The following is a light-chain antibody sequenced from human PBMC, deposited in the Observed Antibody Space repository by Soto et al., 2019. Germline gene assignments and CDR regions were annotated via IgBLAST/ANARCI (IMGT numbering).Light chain of an antibody. CDR1: QSVSSH. V-gene: IGKV3-11*01. CDR2: GAS. J-gene: IGKJ4*01. Sequence: EIVMTQSPATLSVSPGEKATLSCRASQSVSSHLAWYQQKPGQAPSLLIYGASTRATGTPARFSGSGSGTDFTLTISSLEPEDFAVYYCQQRSNWPPVTSGGGTKLDIK. CDR3: QQRSNWPPVT.